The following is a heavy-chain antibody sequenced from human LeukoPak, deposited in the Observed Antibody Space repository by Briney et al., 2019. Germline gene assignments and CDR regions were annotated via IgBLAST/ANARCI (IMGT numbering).Heavy chain of an antibody. V-gene: IGHV4-59*02. D-gene: IGHD5-12*01. Sequence: SETLSLTCAVSGVSVTTYYWSWIRQPPGKGLEWIGYIYYSGTTDSNPSLKSRVAISVDTSENQFSLRLGSMTAADTAVYYCARDPSGYGSFDIWGQGTLVTVSS. CDR1: GVSVTTYY. CDR3: ARDPSGYGSFDI. J-gene: IGHJ3*02. CDR2: IYYSGTT.